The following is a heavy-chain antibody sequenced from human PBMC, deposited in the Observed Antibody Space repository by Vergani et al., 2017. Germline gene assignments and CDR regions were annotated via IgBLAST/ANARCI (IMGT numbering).Heavy chain of an antibody. J-gene: IGHJ4*02. V-gene: IGHV3-7*03. CDR1: GFTFSSYW. Sequence: EVQLVESGGGLVQPGGSLRLSCAASGFTFSSYWMSWVRQAPGKGLEWVANIKQDGSEKYYVDSVKGRFTISRDNAKNSLYLQMNSLRAEDTAVYYCARVPLAVAVTYVDYWGQGTLVTVSS. CDR2: IKQDGSEK. CDR3: ARVPLAVAVTYVDY. D-gene: IGHD6-19*01.